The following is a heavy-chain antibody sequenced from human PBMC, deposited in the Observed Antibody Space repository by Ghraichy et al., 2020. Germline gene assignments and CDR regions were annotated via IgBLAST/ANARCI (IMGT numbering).Heavy chain of an antibody. D-gene: IGHD1-26*01. J-gene: IGHJ4*02. CDR1: QFSFEDAW. Sequence: LTCAASQFSFEDAWMTWVRQAPGKGLEWVGRIKSKTDAGSTDYAAPVKGRFTISRDDSKNTVYLQMNSLKTEDTAVYYCTTSRWDLPYFAYWGQGTLVTVSS. CDR3: TTSRWDLPYFAY. V-gene: IGHV3-15*01. CDR2: IKSKTDAGST.